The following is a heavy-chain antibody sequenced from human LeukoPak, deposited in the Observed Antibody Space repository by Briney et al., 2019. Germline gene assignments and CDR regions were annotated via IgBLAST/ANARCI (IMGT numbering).Heavy chain of an antibody. CDR2: IYYSGST. V-gene: IGHV4-39*01. J-gene: IGHJ4*02. Sequence: PSETLSLPRTVSGGSLSSSSYYWGWIRQPPGKGLEWIGSIYYSGSTYYNPTLKSRVTISVDTSKNQFSLKLSSVTAADTAVYYCARYGGNSVWWGQGTLVTVSS. CDR1: GGSLSSSSYY. CDR3: ARYGGNSVW. D-gene: IGHD4-23*01.